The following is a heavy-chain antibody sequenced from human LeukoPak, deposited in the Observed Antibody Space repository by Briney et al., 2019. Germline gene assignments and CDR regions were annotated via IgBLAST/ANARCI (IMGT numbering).Heavy chain of an antibody. CDR2: INSDGSST. CDR3: ARDPYSGGYGDYYYYYMDL. V-gene: IGHV3-74*01. J-gene: IGHJ6*03. Sequence: PGGSLRLSCAASGFTFSDYFMTWIRQAPGKGLVWVSRINSDGSSTSYADSVKGRFTISRDNAKNTLYLQMNSLRAEDTAVYYCARDPYSGGYGDYYYYYMDLWGQGTTVTISS. CDR1: GFTFSDYF. D-gene: IGHD1-26*01.